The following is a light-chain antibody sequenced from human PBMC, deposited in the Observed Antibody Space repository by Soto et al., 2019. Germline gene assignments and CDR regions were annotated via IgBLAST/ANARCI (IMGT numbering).Light chain of an antibody. CDR2: SNN. CDR3: AAWDDSLNGRGV. J-gene: IGLJ3*02. Sequence: QLVLTQPPSASGTPGQRVTISCSGSTSNIGSNAVSWYQQLPGTAPKLLIYSNNQRPSWVPDRFSGSKSGTSASLAISGLQSEDEADYYCAAWDDSLNGRGVFGGGTKLTVL. CDR1: TSNIGSNA. V-gene: IGLV1-44*01.